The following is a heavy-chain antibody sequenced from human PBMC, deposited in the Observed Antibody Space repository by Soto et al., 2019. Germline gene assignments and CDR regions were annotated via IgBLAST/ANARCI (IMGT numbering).Heavy chain of an antibody. CDR1: GFTFSSYS. CDR3: AREHYDFWSGYSDYYYYYGMDV. CDR2: ISSSSSYI. Sequence: PGGSLRLSCAASGFTFSSYSMNWVRQAPGKGLEWVSSISSSSSYIYYADSVKGRFTISRDNAKNSLYLQMNSLRAEDTAVYYCAREHYDFWSGYSDYYYYYGMDVWGQGTTVTVSS. J-gene: IGHJ6*02. D-gene: IGHD3-3*01. V-gene: IGHV3-21*01.